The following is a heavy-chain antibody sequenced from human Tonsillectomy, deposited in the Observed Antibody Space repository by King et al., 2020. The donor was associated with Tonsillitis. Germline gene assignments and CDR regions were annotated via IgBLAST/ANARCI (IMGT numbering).Heavy chain of an antibody. CDR2: ISYDGSYK. Sequence: HVQLVESGGGVVQPGGSLRLSCAVSGFTFSNFGIHWVRQAPGKGLEWVAVISYDGSYKYYADPVKGRFTISRDNSNNTLHLQMNSLRVEDTAVYDCVRDGTYYYGSGSQRNFDYWGQGALVTVSS. CDR1: GFTFSNFG. J-gene: IGHJ4*02. CDR3: VRDGTYYYGSGSQRNFDY. V-gene: IGHV3-30*03. D-gene: IGHD3-10*01.